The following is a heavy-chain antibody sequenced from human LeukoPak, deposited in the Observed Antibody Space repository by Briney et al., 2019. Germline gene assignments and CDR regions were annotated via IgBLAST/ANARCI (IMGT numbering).Heavy chain of an antibody. Sequence: GGSLRLSCAASGFTFSSYAMTCVRQAPGKGLEWVSTITSSGSTTYYADSVKGRFIISRDSSKNTLYLQVGSLRAEDTAIYYCGKDSRTGGPRAFDSWGQGTLVTVSS. CDR3: GKDSRTGGPRAFDS. D-gene: IGHD2-8*02. J-gene: IGHJ4*02. V-gene: IGHV3-23*01. CDR1: GFTFSSYA. CDR2: ITSSGSTT.